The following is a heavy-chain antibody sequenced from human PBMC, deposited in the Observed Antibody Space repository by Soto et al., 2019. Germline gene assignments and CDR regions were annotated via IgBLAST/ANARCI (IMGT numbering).Heavy chain of an antibody. J-gene: IGHJ4*02. D-gene: IGHD3-22*01. CDR2: IHHSGNT. Sequence: QVQLQESGPGLVKPSETLSLTCAVSGVSISNSHWWSWVRQPPGKGLDWIGEIHHSGNTKYNPSLKSRVTISVDKLKNQFSLRLSSVTAADTAVYYCARDVGNYFDSTPAGQFDFWGQGTLVTVSS. V-gene: IGHV4-4*02. CDR3: ARDVGNYFDSTPAGQFDF. CDR1: GVSISNSHW.